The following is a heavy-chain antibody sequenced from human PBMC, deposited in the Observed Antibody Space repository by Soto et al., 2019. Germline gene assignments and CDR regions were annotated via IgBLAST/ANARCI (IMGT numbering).Heavy chain of an antibody. J-gene: IGHJ4*02. CDR2: IKQDGSEK. CDR3: ARSKGYCTNGVCYTDYDLFLPFDY. D-gene: IGHD2-8*01. V-gene: IGHV3-7*01. CDR1: GFTFSSYW. Sequence: GGSLRLSCAASGFTFSSYWMSWVRQAPGKGLEWVANIKQDGSEKYYVDSVKGRFTISRDNAKNSLYLQMNSLRAEDTAVYYCARSKGYCTNGVCYTDYDLFLPFDYWGQGTLVTVSS.